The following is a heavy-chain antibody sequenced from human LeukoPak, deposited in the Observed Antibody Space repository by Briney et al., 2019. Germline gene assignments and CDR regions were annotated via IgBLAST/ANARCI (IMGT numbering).Heavy chain of an antibody. CDR3: ARAPPRLLWFGELSS. CDR1: GGSISSYY. CDR2: IYTSGST. V-gene: IGHV4-4*07. D-gene: IGHD3-10*01. Sequence: SETLSLTCTVSGGSISSYYWSWIRQPAGKGLEWIGRIYTSGSTNYNPSLESRVTMSVDTSKNQFSLKLSSVTAADTAVYYCARAPPRLLWFGELSSWGQGTLVTVSS. J-gene: IGHJ4*02.